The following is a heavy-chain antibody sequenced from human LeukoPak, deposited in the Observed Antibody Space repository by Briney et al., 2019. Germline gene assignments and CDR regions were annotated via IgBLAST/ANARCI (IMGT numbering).Heavy chain of an antibody. D-gene: IGHD5-12*01. CDR3: AREGEIGYDLSDY. V-gene: IGHV1-46*01. J-gene: IGHJ4*02. CDR2: INPSGGST. CDR1: GYTSTNYY. Sequence: PGASVKVSCKASGYTSTNYYMNWVRQAPGQGLEWMGIINPSGGSTSYAQKFQGRVTVTRDTSTSTVYMELSSLRSEDTAMYYCAREGEIGYDLSDYWGQGTLVTVSS.